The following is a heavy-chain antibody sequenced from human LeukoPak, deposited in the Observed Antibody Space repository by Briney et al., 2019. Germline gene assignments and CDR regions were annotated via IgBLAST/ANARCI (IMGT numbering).Heavy chain of an antibody. J-gene: IGHJ4*02. CDR3: VKDLSSWLPGVFDY. CDR1: GFPFSSYS. D-gene: IGHD6-13*01. Sequence: GGSLRLSCAASGFPFSSYSMSWVRQAPGKGLEWVSGIVGTTGTTYYADSVQGRFTIYRDNSKNTLYLEMNSLTAEDTAVYFCVKDLSSWLPGVFDYWGQGTLVTVSS. V-gene: IGHV3-23*01. CDR2: IVGTTGTT.